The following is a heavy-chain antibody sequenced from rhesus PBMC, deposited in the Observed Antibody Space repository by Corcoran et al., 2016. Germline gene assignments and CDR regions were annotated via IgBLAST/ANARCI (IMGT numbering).Heavy chain of an antibody. V-gene: IGHV1-180*01. D-gene: IGHD6-25*01. CDR2: ISPYNGNK. Sequence: QVQLVQSGAEIKKPGASGKLSCKASGNSFTNYYINWGRQAPGQGLEWIGLISPYNGNKVYAQNFQGRVTITTDTSTTTGYMELSSLRSEDTAVYYCTRAPAAGGFDYWGQGVPVTVSS. CDR3: TRAPAAGGFDY. CDR1: GNSFTNYY. J-gene: IGHJ4*01.